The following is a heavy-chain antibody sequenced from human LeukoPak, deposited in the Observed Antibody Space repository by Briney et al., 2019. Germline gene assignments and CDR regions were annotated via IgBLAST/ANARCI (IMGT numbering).Heavy chain of an antibody. J-gene: IGHJ4*02. V-gene: IGHV4-38-2*02. CDR1: GYSISSGYY. CDR3: ARDLGWNYRY. D-gene: IGHD1-7*01. CDR2: IYQSGST. Sequence: SETLSLTCTVSGYSISSGYYWGWIRQPPGKGLECSGSIYQSGSTYYNPSLKSRVIISVDTSKNQFSLKLGSVTAADTAVYYCARDLGWNYRYWGQGTLVTVSS.